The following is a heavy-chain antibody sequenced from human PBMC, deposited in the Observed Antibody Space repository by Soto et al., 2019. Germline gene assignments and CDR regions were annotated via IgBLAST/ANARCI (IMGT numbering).Heavy chain of an antibody. V-gene: IGHV3-30-3*01. CDR2: ISYDGSNK. D-gene: IGHD1-1*01. CDR1: GFTFSSYA. Sequence: QVQLVESGGGVVQPGRSLRLSCAASGFTFSSYAMHWVRQAPGTGLEWVAVISYDGSNKYYADSVKGLFTISRDNSKNTLYLQMNSLRAEDTAVYYCVSLSLFTGTTSDYWGQGTLVTVSS. CDR3: VSLSLFTGTTSDY. J-gene: IGHJ4*02.